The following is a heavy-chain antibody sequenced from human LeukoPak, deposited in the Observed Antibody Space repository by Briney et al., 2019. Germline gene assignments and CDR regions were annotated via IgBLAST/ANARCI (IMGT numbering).Heavy chain of an antibody. CDR2: MNPNSGNT. CDR1: GYTFTSYD. V-gene: IGHV1-8*01. CDR3: ARGQTHHTAFDI. J-gene: IGHJ3*02. Sequence: GASVTVSCTASGYTFTSYDINWVRQAPGQGLEWMGWMNPNSGNTGYAQKFQGRVTMTRNTSISTAYMELSSLRSEDAAVYYCARGQTHHTAFDIWGQGTMVTVSS.